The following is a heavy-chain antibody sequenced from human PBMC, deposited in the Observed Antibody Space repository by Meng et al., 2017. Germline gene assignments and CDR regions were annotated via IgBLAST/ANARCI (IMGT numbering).Heavy chain of an antibody. CDR1: GGSSISGKW. CDR2: IYHSGST. J-gene: IGHJ4*02. Sequence: GRREGSGAGLVRPPGTLSLTCAVSGGSSISGKWWSWVRQPPERGLEWIGEIYHSGSTTYNPSLKSRVTISVDKSKNQFSLKLSSVTAADTAVYYCARWSIYCSGGSCYSFDYWGQGTLVTVSS. D-gene: IGHD2-15*01. CDR3: ARWSIYCSGGSCYSFDY. V-gene: IGHV4-4*03.